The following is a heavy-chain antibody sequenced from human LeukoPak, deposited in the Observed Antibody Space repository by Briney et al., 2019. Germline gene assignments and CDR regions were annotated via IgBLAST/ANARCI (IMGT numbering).Heavy chain of an antibody. CDR3: ARDRTYYYGPGSYWVDY. CDR2: ISAYNGNT. V-gene: IGHV1-18*01. D-gene: IGHD3-10*01. J-gene: IGHJ4*02. CDR1: GYTFTSYG. Sequence: ASVKVSCKASGYTFTSYGISWVRQAPGQGLEWMGWISAYNGNTNYAQKLQGRVTMTTDTSTSTAYMELRSLRSDDTAVYYCARDRTYYYGPGSYWVDYWGQGTLVTVSS.